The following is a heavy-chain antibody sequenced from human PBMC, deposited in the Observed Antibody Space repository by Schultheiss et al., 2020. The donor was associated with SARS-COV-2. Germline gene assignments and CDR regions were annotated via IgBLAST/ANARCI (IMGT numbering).Heavy chain of an antibody. J-gene: IGHJ6*02. D-gene: IGHD5-18*01. CDR1: GYTFTGYY. V-gene: IGHV1-2*06. CDR3: ASHSPRYSYGKYYYYYYGMDV. CDR2: ITPNNGGT. Sequence: ASVKVSCKASGYTFTGYYMHWVRQAPGQGLVWMGRITPNNGGTSYAQRFQGRVTMTRDTSISTAYMELSRLRSDDTAVYYCASHSPRYSYGKYYYYYYGMDVWGQGTTVTVSS.